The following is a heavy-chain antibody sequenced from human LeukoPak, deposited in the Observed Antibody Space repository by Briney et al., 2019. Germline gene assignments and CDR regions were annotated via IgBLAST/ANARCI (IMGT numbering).Heavy chain of an antibody. Sequence: GGSLRLSCAASGFTFSSYGMHWVRQAPGKGLEWVAFIRHDGNNKYHADSVKGRFTISRDNSKNTLYLQMNSLRSEDTAVYYCARQLGRGAFDIWGQGTMVTVSS. CDR3: ARQLGRGAFDI. CDR1: GFTFSSYG. CDR2: IRHDGNNK. V-gene: IGHV3-30*02. J-gene: IGHJ3*02. D-gene: IGHD6-6*01.